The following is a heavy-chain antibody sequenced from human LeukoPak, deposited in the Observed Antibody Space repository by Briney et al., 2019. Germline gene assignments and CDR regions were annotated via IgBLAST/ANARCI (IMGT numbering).Heavy chain of an antibody. Sequence: PSETLTLTCTVSGGSISSYYWSWIRQPPGKGLEWIGYIYYSGSTNYNPSLKSRVTISVDTSKNQFSLKLSSVTAADTAVYYCAKDRGLWVTTGGRLDYWGQGTLVTVSS. V-gene: IGHV4-59*01. CDR2: IYYSGST. D-gene: IGHD4-17*01. CDR3: AKDRGLWVTTGGRLDY. J-gene: IGHJ4*02. CDR1: GGSISSYY.